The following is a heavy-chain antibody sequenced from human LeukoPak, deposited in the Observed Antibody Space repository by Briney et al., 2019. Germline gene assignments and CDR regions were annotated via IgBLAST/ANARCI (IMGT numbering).Heavy chain of an antibody. CDR3: ASKHYDFWSGYRKDDAFDI. V-gene: IGHV4-59*06. D-gene: IGHD3-3*01. CDR2: IYYSGST. CDR1: GGSISSYY. Sequence: SETLSLTCTVSGGSISSYYWSWIRQPPGEGLEWIGYIYYSGSTYYNPSLKSRVTISVDTSKNQFSLKLSSVTAADTAVYYCASKHYDFWSGYRKDDAFDIWGQGTMVTVSS. J-gene: IGHJ3*02.